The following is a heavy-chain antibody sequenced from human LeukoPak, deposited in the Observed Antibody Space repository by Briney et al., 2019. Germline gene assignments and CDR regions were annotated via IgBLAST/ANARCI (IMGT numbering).Heavy chain of an antibody. CDR2: IIPIFGTA. CDR3: AYGDYVGGFDY. V-gene: IGHV1-69*05. J-gene: IGHJ4*02. D-gene: IGHD4-17*01. CDR1: GGTFSSYA. Sequence: GSSVKVSCKASGGTFSSYAISWVRQAPGQGLEWMGGIIPIFGTANYAQKFQGRVTITTEESTSTAYMELSSLRSEDTAVYYCAYGDYVGGFDYWGQGTLVTVSS.